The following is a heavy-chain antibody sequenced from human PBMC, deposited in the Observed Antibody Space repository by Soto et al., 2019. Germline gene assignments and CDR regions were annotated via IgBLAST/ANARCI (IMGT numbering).Heavy chain of an antibody. Sequence: PGGSLRLSCAASGFTFSSYAMHWVRQAPGKGLEWVAVISYDGSNKYYADSVKGRFTISRDNSKNTLYLQMNSLRAEDTAVYYCARDSRGPVDYWGQGTLVTVSS. CDR1: GFTFSSYA. CDR2: ISYDGSNK. CDR3: ARDSRGPVDY. V-gene: IGHV3-30-3*01. J-gene: IGHJ4*02.